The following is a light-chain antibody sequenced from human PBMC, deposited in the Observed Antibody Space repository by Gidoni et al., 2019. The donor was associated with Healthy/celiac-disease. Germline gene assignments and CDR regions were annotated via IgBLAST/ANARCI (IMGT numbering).Light chain of an antibody. CDR2: GAS. CDR1: QSVSSN. Sequence: EIVMTQSPATLSVSPGERATLSCRASQSVSSNFAWYQQKHGQAPPLLIYGASTRATAIPARFSGSGSGTESTLTLSSLQSEDFAVYYCQQYNNWPSWTFGQGTKVEIK. V-gene: IGKV3-15*01. CDR3: QQYNNWPSWT. J-gene: IGKJ1*01.